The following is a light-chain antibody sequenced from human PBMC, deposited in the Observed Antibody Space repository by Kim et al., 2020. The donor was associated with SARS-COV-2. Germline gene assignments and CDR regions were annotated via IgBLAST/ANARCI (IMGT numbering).Light chain of an antibody. CDR3: QQYDSLPIT. Sequence: DIQMTQSPSSLSASVGDRVTITCQASQDINNYLNWYQQKPGKAPKLLIYHVSNLETGVPSRFSGSASGTDFTFTISSLQPEDIATYYCQQYDSLPITFGQGTRLEIK. CDR1: QDINNY. V-gene: IGKV1-33*01. J-gene: IGKJ5*01. CDR2: HVS.